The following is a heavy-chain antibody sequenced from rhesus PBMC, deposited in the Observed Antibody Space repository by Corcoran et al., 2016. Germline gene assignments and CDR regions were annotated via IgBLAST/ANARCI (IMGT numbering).Heavy chain of an antibody. CDR1: GGVGSRSNW. D-gene: IGHD6-31*01. Sequence: QLQLQESGPGLVKPSETLSLTCAVLGGVGSRSNWWSWIRPHQGAGLEWIGRISGSGGSTSYNPSLTSRVTISTDTSKNQFSLKVSSVTAADTAVYYCARDGSGWDYYFDYWGQGVLVTVSS. CDR2: ISGSGGST. CDR3: ARDGSGWDYYFDY. V-gene: IGHV4-57*01. J-gene: IGHJ4*01.